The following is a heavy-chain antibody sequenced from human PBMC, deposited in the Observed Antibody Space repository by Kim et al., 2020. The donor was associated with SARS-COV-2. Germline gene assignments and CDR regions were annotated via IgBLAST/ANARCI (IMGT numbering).Heavy chain of an antibody. J-gene: IGHJ4*02. CDR2: ISYVESNT. CDR3: ARTSPPHWLIGYPLGY. Sequence: GGSLRLSCEASGFTFNTYAMHWVRQAPAKGLELVAVISYVESNTFYADPVKGRFTISRDNSKTTLYLQMNSLRPEDTAVYLCARTSPPHWLIGYPLGYWGQGTLVTVSA. D-gene: IGHD3-22*01. V-gene: IGHV3-30*04. CDR1: GFTFNTYA.